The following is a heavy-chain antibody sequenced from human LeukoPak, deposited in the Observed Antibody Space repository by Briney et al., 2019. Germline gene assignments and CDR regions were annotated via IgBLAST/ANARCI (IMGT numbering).Heavy chain of an antibody. Sequence: GGSLRLSCAASGFTFSSYWMHWVRQAPGKGLVWVSRINSDGSSTNYADSVKGRFTISRDNAKNTLFLQMNSLRAEDTAVYYCARDRYSSSWVPNWFDPWGQGTLVTVSS. CDR3: ARDRYSSSWVPNWFDP. CDR1: GFTFSSYW. V-gene: IGHV3-74*01. D-gene: IGHD6-13*01. J-gene: IGHJ5*02. CDR2: INSDGSST.